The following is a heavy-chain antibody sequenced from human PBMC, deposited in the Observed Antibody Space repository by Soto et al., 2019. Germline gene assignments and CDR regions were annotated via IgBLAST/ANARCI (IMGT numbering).Heavy chain of an antibody. CDR2: IYHSGST. D-gene: IGHD2-15*01. J-gene: IGHJ4*02. Sequence: PSETPSLPCAVSGYSIRRGYYWGWIRQPPGEGVEWIGGIYHSGSTYFNPSLKSRVTISVDTSKNQFSLKLSSVTAADTAVYYCAVGYCSGGSCYENFDDWGQGTLVTVSS. V-gene: IGHV4-38-2*01. CDR1: GYSIRRGYY. CDR3: AVGYCSGGSCYENFDD.